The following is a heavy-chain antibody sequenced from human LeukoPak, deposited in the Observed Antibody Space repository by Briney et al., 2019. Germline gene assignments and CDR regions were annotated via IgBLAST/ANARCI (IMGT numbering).Heavy chain of an antibody. J-gene: IGHJ4*02. CDR1: GGSFSGYY. CDR2: INHSGST. Sequence: SETLSLTCAVYGGSFSGYYWSWIRQPPGKGLEWIGEINHSGSTNYNPSLKSRVTISFDTSKNQFSLKLSSVTAADTAVYYCAREYPYYFDYWGQGTLVTVSS. V-gene: IGHV4-34*01. CDR3: AREYPYYFDY. D-gene: IGHD6-6*01.